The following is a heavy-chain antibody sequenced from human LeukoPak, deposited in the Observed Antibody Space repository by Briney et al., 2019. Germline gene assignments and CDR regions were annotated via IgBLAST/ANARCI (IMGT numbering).Heavy chain of an antibody. CDR3: ARGNSGSSEYYFDY. V-gene: IGHV1-3*01. J-gene: IGHJ4*02. Sequence: GASVRVSCKASGYTFTSYAMHRVRQAPGQRLEWMGWINAGNGNTKYSQKFQGRVTITRDTSASTAYMELSSLRSEDTAVYYCARGNSGSSEYYFDYWGQGTLVTVSS. D-gene: IGHD1-26*01. CDR1: GYTFTSYA. CDR2: INAGNGNT.